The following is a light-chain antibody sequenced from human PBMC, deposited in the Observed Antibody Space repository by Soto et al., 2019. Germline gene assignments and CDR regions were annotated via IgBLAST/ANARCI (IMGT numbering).Light chain of an antibody. CDR3: QQTYSTPPT. Sequence: DIQMTQSPSSLSASVGDRVTITCRASQTISSYLTWYQQKPGKAPELLIYAASSLQSGVPSRFGGSRSGTDFTLTISGLLPEDYATYYCQQTYSTPPTFGHGTKVEMK. J-gene: IGKJ1*01. V-gene: IGKV1-39*01. CDR1: QTISSY. CDR2: AAS.